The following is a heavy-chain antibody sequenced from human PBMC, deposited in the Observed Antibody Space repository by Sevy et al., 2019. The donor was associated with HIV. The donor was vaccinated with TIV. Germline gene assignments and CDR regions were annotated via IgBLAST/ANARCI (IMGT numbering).Heavy chain of an antibody. CDR1: GFTFSSHY. J-gene: IGHJ3*02. CDR2: IKQDGSDK. V-gene: IGHV3-7*01. CDR3: AREALYYYDSERHYDDAFDM. Sequence: GGSLRLSCAASGFTFSSHYMSWVRQAPGKGLEWVANIKQDGSDKFYVESVKGRFTISRDNAMNSLYLHLSSLRAEETAMYFCAREALYYYDSERHYDDAFDMWGPGTMVTVSS. D-gene: IGHD3-22*01.